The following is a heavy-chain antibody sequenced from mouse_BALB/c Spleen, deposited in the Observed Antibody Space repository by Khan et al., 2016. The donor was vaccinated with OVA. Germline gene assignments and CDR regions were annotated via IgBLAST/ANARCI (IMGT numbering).Heavy chain of an antibody. V-gene: IGHV1S41*01. D-gene: IGHD1-1*01. CDR2: IGPGSGSA. Sequence: DLVEPGASVKLSCKASGYTITSYWINWIKKRPGQGLEWIGQIGPGSGSAYYNDLFKGKATLTVDTSSSTVYIQLSSLSSEDSAVYFFARSDYYGHGLYAMDYWGQGTSVTVSS. J-gene: IGHJ4*01. CDR3: ARSDYYGHGLYAMDY. CDR1: GYTITSYW.